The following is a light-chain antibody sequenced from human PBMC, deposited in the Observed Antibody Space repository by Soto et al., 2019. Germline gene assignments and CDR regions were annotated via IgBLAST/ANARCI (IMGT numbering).Light chain of an antibody. V-gene: IGKV3-20*01. CDR1: QSVSSNY. J-gene: IGKJ1*01. Sequence: ESVLTQSPGTLSLSPGERATLSCRASQSVSSNYLAWYQHKPGQAPRLLIYGASTRATGIPDRFSGSGSGTDFTLIISTLEPEDFAVYYCQQYGSSPAFGQGTKVDSK. CDR2: GAS. CDR3: QQYGSSPA.